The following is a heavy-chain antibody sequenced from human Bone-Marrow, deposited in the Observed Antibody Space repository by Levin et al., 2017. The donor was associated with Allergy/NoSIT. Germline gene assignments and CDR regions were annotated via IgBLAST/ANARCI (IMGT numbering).Heavy chain of an antibody. CDR2: IRNKANSYTT. CDR1: GFSFSDHF. D-gene: IGHD5-12*01. CDR3: ARSRGGSTGYHLDY. J-gene: IGHJ4*02. Sequence: PGESLKISCAASGFSFSDHFMDWVRQAPGKGLEWVGRIRNKANSYTTEYAASVKGRFTISRDDSKDSLYLQMDSLKTEDTAVYYCARSRGGSTGYHLDYWGLGTLVTVSS. V-gene: IGHV3-72*01.